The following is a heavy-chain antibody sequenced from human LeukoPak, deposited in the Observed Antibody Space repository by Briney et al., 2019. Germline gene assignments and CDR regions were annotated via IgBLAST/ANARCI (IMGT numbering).Heavy chain of an antibody. J-gene: IGHJ5*02. CDR2: IYYSGIT. Sequence: PGGSLRLSCAASGFTFSDYNMRWIRQAPGKGLEWIGSIYYSGITYYNPSLKSRVTISVDTSKNQFSLKLTSVTAADTAVYYCARGPPMGNWLDPWGQGTLVAVSS. CDR3: ARGPPMGNWLDP. V-gene: IGHV4-38-2*01. D-gene: IGHD3-10*01. CDR1: GFTFSDYN.